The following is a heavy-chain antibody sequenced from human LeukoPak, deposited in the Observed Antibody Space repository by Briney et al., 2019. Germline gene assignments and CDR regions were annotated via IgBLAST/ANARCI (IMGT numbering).Heavy chain of an antibody. CDR3: ARLKRYYDSSGCYYEAFDY. CDR2: IYTSGST. D-gene: IGHD3-22*01. J-gene: IGHJ4*02. CDR1: GRSLSSYY. Sequence: SETLSLTCPVYGRSLSSYYRSWIRQPAGNGLEWIGRIYTSGSTNYHPSLKSRVTMSVDTSKNQFSLKLSSVTAADTAVYYCARLKRYYDSSGCYYEAFDYWGQGTLVTVSS. V-gene: IGHV4-59*10.